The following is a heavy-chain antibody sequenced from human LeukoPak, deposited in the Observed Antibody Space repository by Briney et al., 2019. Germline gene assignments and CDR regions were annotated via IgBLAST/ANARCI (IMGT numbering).Heavy chain of an antibody. Sequence: ASVKVSCKASGYTFTGYYMHWVRQAPGQGLEWMGWINPNSGGTKYAQKFQGRVTMTRDTSISTVYMELSRLRSDDTAVYYCARDLSGGALGAFDIWGQGTMVTVSS. CDR1: GYTFTGYY. J-gene: IGHJ3*02. V-gene: IGHV1-2*02. CDR2: INPNSGGT. CDR3: ARDLSGGALGAFDI. D-gene: IGHD2-15*01.